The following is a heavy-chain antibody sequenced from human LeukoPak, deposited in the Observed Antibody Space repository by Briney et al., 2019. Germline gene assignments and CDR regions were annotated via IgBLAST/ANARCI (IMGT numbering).Heavy chain of an antibody. D-gene: IGHD3-3*01. V-gene: IGHV1-18*01. CDR3: SRVGLLSGYYFFDY. CDR1: VYTFSSYG. Sequence: ASVKVSCKTSVYTFSSYGITWVRHAPGQGLEWVGWIRGDNGDKNYSQKLQGRVTITTDTSTKTAYMQLRSLGSDEAAVDYCSRVGLLSGYYFFDYWGQGTLVTVSS. CDR2: IRGDNGDK. J-gene: IGHJ4*02.